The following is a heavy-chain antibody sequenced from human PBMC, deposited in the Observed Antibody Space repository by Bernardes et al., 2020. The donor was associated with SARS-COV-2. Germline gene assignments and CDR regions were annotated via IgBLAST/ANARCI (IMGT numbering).Heavy chain of an antibody. D-gene: IGHD3-9*01. J-gene: IGHJ4*02. Sequence: ASVKVFCKASGYTFTGYYMHWVRQAPGQGLEWMGWINPNSGGTNYAQKFQGWVTMTRDTSISTAYMELSRLRSDDTAVYYCARGLYYDILTGPVAYWGQGTLVTVSS. CDR3: ARGLYYDILTGPVAY. V-gene: IGHV1-2*04. CDR2: INPNSGGT. CDR1: GYTFTGYY.